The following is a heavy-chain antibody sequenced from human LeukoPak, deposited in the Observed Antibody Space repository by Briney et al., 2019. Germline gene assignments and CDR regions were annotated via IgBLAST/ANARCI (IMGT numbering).Heavy chain of an antibody. Sequence: SVKVSCKASGGTFSSYAISWVRQAPGQGLEWMGGIIPIFGTANYAQKFQGRVTITADKSTSTAYMELSRLRSDDTAVYYCARGRTYYDILTGYHDYWGQGTLVTVSS. CDR2: IIPIFGTA. CDR3: ARGRTYYDILTGYHDY. J-gene: IGHJ4*02. V-gene: IGHV1-69*06. D-gene: IGHD3-9*01. CDR1: GGTFSSYA.